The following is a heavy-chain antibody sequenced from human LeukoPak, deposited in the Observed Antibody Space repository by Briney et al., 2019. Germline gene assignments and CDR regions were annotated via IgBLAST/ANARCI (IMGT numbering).Heavy chain of an antibody. D-gene: IGHD3-10*01. Sequence: SETLSLTCTVSGASISSYYWSWIRQPPGKGLEWIGYIYYSGSTNYNPSLKSRVTISVDTSKNQFSLKLSSVTAADTAVYYCARDGSGTYYNDRLYSENWLDPWGQGTLVTVSS. CDR3: ARDGSGTYYNDRLYSENWLDP. V-gene: IGHV4-59*01. CDR1: GASISSYY. J-gene: IGHJ5*02. CDR2: IYYSGST.